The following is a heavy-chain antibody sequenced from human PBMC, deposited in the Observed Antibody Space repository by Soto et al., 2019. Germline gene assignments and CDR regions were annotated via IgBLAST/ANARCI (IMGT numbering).Heavy chain of an antibody. V-gene: IGHV4-59*01. Sequence: QVQPQESGPGLVKPSETLSLTCTVSGGSISGYYWSWIRQPPGKGLEWIGYIYYSGSTNYNPSLKSRVTISLDTSRDQFSLKLSSVTAADTAVYYCARGGLYCSTTSCYSDAFDIWGQGTMVTVSS. CDR1: GGSISGYY. CDR3: ARGGLYCSTTSCYSDAFDI. D-gene: IGHD2-2*01. J-gene: IGHJ3*02. CDR2: IYYSGST.